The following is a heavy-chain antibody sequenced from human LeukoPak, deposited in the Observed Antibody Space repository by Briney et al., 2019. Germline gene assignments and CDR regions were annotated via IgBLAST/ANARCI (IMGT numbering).Heavy chain of an antibody. CDR2: IYPGDSDT. D-gene: IGHD3-10*01. J-gene: IGHJ4*02. Sequence: GASLKISYKGSGSSFTNHYIGWGRLMPGKGEGWMGIIYPGDSDTRYSPSIQGQVTISADKSISPAYLQWSSLKASDTAMYYCARRGYGSGNYYYPNWGQGTLVTVSS. CDR3: ARRGYGSGNYYYPN. CDR1: GSSFTNHY. V-gene: IGHV5-51*01.